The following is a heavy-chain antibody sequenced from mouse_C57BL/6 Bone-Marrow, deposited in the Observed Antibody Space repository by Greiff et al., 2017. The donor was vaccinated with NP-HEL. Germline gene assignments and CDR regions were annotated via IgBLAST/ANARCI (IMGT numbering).Heavy chain of an antibody. CDR2: IDPSDSYT. Sequence: QVQLQQPGAELVMPGASVKLSCKASGYTFTSYWMHWVKQRPGQGLEWIGEIDPSDSYTNYNQKFKGKSTLTVDKSSSTAYMQLSSLTSEDSAVYYCARSTMVTTDYWGKGTTLTVSS. CDR3: ARSTMVTTDY. V-gene: IGHV1-69*01. CDR1: GYTFTSYW. D-gene: IGHD2-2*01. J-gene: IGHJ2*01.